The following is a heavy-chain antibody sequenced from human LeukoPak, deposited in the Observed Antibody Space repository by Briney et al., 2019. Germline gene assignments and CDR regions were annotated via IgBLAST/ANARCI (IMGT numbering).Heavy chain of an antibody. J-gene: IGHJ4*02. CDR3: ARRALGAIDY. Sequence: SETLSLTCAVSGYSISSGYYWGWIRQPPGKGLEWIGSIYHSGSTYYNPSLKSRVTISVDTSKNQFSLKLSSVTAADTAVYYCARRALGAIDYWGQGTLVTVPS. CDR1: GYSISSGYY. V-gene: IGHV4-38-2*01. CDR2: IYHSGST. D-gene: IGHD1-26*01.